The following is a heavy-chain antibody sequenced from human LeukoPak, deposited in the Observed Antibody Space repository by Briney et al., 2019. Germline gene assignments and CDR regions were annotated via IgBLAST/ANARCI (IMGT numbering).Heavy chain of an antibody. D-gene: IGHD3-3*01. J-gene: IGHJ4*02. CDR3: ARDRGDSGFWSGYPHYFDY. V-gene: IGHV3-11*01. Sequence: GGSLRLSCAASGFTFCDYYMSWIRQAPGKGLEWVSYISSSGSTIYYADSVKGRFTISRDNAKNSLYLQMNSLRAEDTAVYYCARDRGDSGFWSGYPHYFDYWGQGTLVTVSS. CDR2: ISSSGSTI. CDR1: GFTFCDYY.